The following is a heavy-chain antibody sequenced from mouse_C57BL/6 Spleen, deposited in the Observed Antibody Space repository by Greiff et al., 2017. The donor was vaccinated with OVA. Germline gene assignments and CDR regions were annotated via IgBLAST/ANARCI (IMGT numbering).Heavy chain of an antibody. V-gene: IGHV5-4*03. CDR3: ARVGKILGQGYWYFDV. J-gene: IGHJ1*03. CDR2: ISDGGSYT. CDR1: GFTFSSYA. D-gene: IGHD4-1*01. Sequence: EVMLVESGGGLVKPGGSLKLSCAASGFTFSSYAMSWVRQTPEKRLEWVATISDGGSYTYYPDNVKGRFTISRDNAKNNLYLQMSHLKSEDTAMYYCARVGKILGQGYWYFDVWGTGTTVTVSS.